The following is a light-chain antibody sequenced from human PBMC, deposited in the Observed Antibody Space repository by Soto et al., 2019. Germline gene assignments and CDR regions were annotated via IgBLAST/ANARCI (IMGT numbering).Light chain of an antibody. CDR2: AAS. V-gene: IGKV1-39*01. CDR1: QSISSY. Sequence: DIQMTQSPSSLPASVGDRVTITCRASQSISSYLNWYQQKPGKAPKLLIYAASSLQSGVPSRFSGSRSGTDFTLTISSLQPEDFATYYCQQSYSTPTTFGGGTKVDTK. CDR3: QQSYSTPTT. J-gene: IGKJ4*01.